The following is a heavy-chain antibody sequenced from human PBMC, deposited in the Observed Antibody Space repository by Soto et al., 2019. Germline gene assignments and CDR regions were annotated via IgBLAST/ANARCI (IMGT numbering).Heavy chain of an antibody. Sequence: GGSLRLSCAASGFTFSSYAMSWVRQAPGKGLEWVSAISGSGGSTYYADSVKGRFTISRDNSKNTLYLQMNSLRAEDTAVYYCAKDHLTGAYCGGDCYHYFDYWGQGTLVTVSS. CDR1: GFTFSSYA. J-gene: IGHJ4*02. D-gene: IGHD2-21*02. V-gene: IGHV3-23*01. CDR3: AKDHLTGAYCGGDCYHYFDY. CDR2: ISGSGGST.